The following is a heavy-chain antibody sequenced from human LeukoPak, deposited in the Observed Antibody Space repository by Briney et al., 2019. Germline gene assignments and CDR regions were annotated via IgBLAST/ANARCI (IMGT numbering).Heavy chain of an antibody. CDR1: GGTFSSYA. CDR2: IIPILGIA. J-gene: IGHJ4*02. Sequence: SVKVSCKASGGTFSSYAISWVRQAPGQGLEWMGRIIPILGIANYAQKFQGRVTITADESTSTAYMELSSLRSEDTAVYYCARDRGGGYQLLLDYWGQGTLVTVSS. CDR3: ARDRGGGYQLLLDY. V-gene: IGHV1-69*04. D-gene: IGHD2-2*01.